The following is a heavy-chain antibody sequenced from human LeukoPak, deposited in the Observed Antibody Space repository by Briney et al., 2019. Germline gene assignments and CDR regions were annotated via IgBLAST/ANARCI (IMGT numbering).Heavy chain of an antibody. CDR1: GGSISFYY. CDR3: ARVSGGTYPDY. J-gene: IGHJ4*02. D-gene: IGHD1-26*01. Sequence: SETLSLTCTVSGGSISFYYWSWIRQPPGKGLEWIGYLHYSGSTNYNPSLKSRVTISVDTSKNQFSLKLSSVTATDTAVYYCARVSGGTYPDYWGQGTLATDSP. CDR2: LHYSGST. V-gene: IGHV4-59*08.